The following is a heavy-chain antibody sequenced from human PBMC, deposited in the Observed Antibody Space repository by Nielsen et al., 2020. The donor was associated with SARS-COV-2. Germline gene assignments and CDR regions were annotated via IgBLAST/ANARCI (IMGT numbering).Heavy chain of an antibody. CDR1: GGSITTTTYY. J-gene: IGHJ4*02. Sequence: SETLSLTCTVSGGSITTTTYYWGWIRQPQGKGLEWIGSIYYRGNTYYNPSLKSRVAISADTSKNQFSLKVNSVTAADTAVYYCVRIDMATISVDYWGRGTLVTVSS. D-gene: IGHD5-24*01. V-gene: IGHV4-39*07. CDR3: VRIDMATISVDY. CDR2: IYYRGNT.